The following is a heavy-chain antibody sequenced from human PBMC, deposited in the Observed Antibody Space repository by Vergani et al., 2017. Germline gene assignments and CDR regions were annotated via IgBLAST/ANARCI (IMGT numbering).Heavy chain of an antibody. CDR1: GFTFDDYT. CDR2: ISWDGGST. CDR3: ARAGHFDWLSRFDY. V-gene: IGHV3-43*01. D-gene: IGHD3-9*01. J-gene: IGHJ4*02. Sequence: EVQLVESGGVVVQPGGSLRLSCAASGFTFDDYTMHWVRQAPGKGLEWVSLISWDGGSTYYADSVKGRFTISRDNSKNSLYLQMNSLRAEDTAVYYCARAGHFDWLSRFDYWGQGTLVTVSS.